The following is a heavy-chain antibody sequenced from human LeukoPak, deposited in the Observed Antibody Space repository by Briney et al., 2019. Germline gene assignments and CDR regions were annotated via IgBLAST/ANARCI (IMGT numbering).Heavy chain of an antibody. V-gene: IGHV1-18*01. D-gene: IGHD2-2*01. CDR2: ISPYNGDT. Sequence: ASVTVSCTASAYTFTSYGINWVRQAPGQGLEWMGWISPYNGDTNYAQKLQGRVTMTTHPSTGTAYMELRSLRSDDTAVYYCARRGYCSSSSCSNDYWGQGTLVTVSS. CDR3: ARRGYCSSSSCSNDY. CDR1: AYTFTSYG. J-gene: IGHJ4*02.